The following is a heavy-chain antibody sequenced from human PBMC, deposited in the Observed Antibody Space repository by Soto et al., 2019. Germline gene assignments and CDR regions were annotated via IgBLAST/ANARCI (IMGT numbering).Heavy chain of an antibody. V-gene: IGHV3-30-3*01. CDR2: ISYDGSNK. CDR3: ARDLEKKYYFDY. J-gene: IGHJ4*02. D-gene: IGHD3-3*01. CDR1: GFTFSSYA. Sequence: GGSLRLSCAASGFTFSSYAMHWVRQAPGKGLEWVAVISYDGSNKYYADSVKGRFTISRDNSKNTLYLQMNSLRAEDTAVYYCARDLEKKYYFDYWGQGTLVTVSS.